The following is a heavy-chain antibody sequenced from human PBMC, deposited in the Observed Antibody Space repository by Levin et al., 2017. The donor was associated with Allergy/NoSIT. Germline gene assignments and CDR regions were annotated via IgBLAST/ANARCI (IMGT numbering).Heavy chain of an antibody. CDR3: ARVLIIGTELGYFDY. CDR2: IIPIFGTA. V-gene: IGHV1-69*13. Sequence: GASVKVSCKASGGTFSSYAISWVRQAPGQGLEWMGGIIPIFGTANYAQKFQGRVTITADESTSTAYMELSSLRSEDTAVYYCARVLIIGTELGYFDYWGQGTLVTVSS. J-gene: IGHJ4*02. CDR1: GGTFSSYA. D-gene: IGHD3-10*01.